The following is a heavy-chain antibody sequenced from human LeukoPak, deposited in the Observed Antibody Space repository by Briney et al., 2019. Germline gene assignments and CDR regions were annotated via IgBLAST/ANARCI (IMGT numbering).Heavy chain of an antibody. V-gene: IGHV1-18*01. CDR3: ARDLLWFRELSASGY. Sequence: GASVKVSCKASGYTFTSYGISWVRQGPGQGLEWLGWISAYNGNTNYAQKLQGRVTMTTDTSTSTAYMELRSLRSDDTAVYYCARDLLWFRELSASGYWGQGTLVTVSS. D-gene: IGHD3-10*01. J-gene: IGHJ4*02. CDR2: ISAYNGNT. CDR1: GYTFTSYG.